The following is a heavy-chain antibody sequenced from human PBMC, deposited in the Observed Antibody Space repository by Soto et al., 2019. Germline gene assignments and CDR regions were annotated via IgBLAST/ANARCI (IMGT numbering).Heavy chain of an antibody. J-gene: IGHJ4*02. CDR1: GFTLSSNG. V-gene: IGHV3-33*01. CDR2: IWYDGSNE. Sequence: GGSLRLSCAASGFTLSSNGMHWVRQAPGKGLEWVAIIWYDGSNENYADFVKGRFTISRDNSKNTLYLQMNNRRAEDTAVYYCARQGGAGLSLFFDYWGQGALVTVSS. CDR3: ARQGGAGLSLFFDY. D-gene: IGHD2-21*01.